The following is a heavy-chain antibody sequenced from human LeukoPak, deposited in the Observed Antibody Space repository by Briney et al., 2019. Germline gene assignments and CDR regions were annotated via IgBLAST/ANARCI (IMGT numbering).Heavy chain of an antibody. CDR2: IFYSGSI. J-gene: IGHJ5*02. D-gene: IGHD2-15*01. Sequence: PSETLSLTCTVSGASISDYHWSWVRQPPGKGLEWIAYIFYSGSINYNPSLKSRVTISVDTSKSQFSLKLSSVTAADTAVYYCARGSVPRFDPWGQGTLVTVSS. V-gene: IGHV4-59*01. CDR1: GASISDYH. CDR3: ARGSVPRFDP.